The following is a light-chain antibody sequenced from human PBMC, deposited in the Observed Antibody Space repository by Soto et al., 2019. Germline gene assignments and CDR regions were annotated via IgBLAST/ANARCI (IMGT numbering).Light chain of an antibody. J-gene: IGLJ2*01. V-gene: IGLV2-23*01. CDR3: AAWDDSLNGPV. CDR1: SSDVGGYDL. CDR2: EAT. Sequence: QSVLTQPASVSGSPGQSITISCTGTSSDVGGYDLVSWYQHHPGKVPKLIIYEATKWPSGVSHRFSGSKSGSTASLTISGLQAEDEAEYYCAAWDDSLNGPVFGGGTKLTVL.